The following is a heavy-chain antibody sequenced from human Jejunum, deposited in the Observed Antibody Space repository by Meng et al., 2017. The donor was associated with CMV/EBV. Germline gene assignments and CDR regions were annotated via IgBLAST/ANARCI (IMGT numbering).Heavy chain of an antibody. J-gene: IGHJ6*02. V-gene: IGHV3-66*02. CDR3: AREWKLLYYGLDV. Sequence: SGFPVNTNYMTWVRQAPGKGLEWVSILYSDGRTSYGDSVKGRFTISSDNSRNTVYLQMNSLRPDDTAVYYCAREWKLLYYGLDVWGQGTTVTVSS. D-gene: IGHD1-26*01. CDR2: LYSDGRT. CDR1: GFPVNTNY.